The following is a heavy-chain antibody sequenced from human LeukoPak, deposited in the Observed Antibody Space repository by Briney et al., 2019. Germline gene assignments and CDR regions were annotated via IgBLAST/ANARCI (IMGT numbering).Heavy chain of an antibody. Sequence: GASVKVSCKASGYTFSTYGVSWVRQAPGQGLEWMGWISTYDGNTNYAQKFQGRATMTTDTSTSTAYMELRSLRSDDTAIYYCARDKEVTNNWFDPWGQGTLVTVSS. D-gene: IGHD4-11*01. CDR1: GYTFSTYG. CDR3: ARDKEVTNNWFDP. CDR2: ISTYDGNT. J-gene: IGHJ5*02. V-gene: IGHV1-18*01.